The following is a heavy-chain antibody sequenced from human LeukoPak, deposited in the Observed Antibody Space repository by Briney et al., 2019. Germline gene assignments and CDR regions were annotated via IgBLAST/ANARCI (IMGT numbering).Heavy chain of an antibody. V-gene: IGHV5-51*01. D-gene: IGHD3-9*01. CDR3: ARRSYDILTAYYWNGNFDY. CDR1: GYSFTNYW. Sequence: GESLKISCKGSGYSFTNYWIGWVRQMPGKGLERMGIIYPGDSDTRYSPSFQGQVTISADKSISTAYLQWSSLKASDTAMYYCARRSYDILTAYYWNGNFDYWGQGTLVTVSS. CDR2: IYPGDSDT. J-gene: IGHJ4*02.